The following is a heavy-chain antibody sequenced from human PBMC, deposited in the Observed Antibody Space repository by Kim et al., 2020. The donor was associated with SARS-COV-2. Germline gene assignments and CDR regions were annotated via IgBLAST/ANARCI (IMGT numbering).Heavy chain of an antibody. D-gene: IGHD3-22*01. Sequence: VRGRFTLSRDDSKNTLFLQMNSLRAEDTALYYCAKLMGNGYYYGIDYWGQGALVTVSS. CDR3: AKLMGNGYYYGIDY. V-gene: IGHV3-23*01. J-gene: IGHJ4*02.